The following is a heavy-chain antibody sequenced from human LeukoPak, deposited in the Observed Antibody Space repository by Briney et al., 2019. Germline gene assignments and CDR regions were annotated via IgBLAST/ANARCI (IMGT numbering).Heavy chain of an antibody. CDR2: IYPGDSDT. CDR3: ARGMTGFYTLFDY. D-gene: IGHD3/OR15-3a*01. J-gene: IGHJ4*02. Sequence: GESLKISCKASGYSFNNYWIGWVRQMPGKGLECMGIIYPGDSDTRYSPSFQGQVTISADKSISTAYLQWTSLRASDTAMYYCARGMTGFYTLFDYRGPGTLVTVSS. CDR1: GYSFNNYW. V-gene: IGHV5-51*01.